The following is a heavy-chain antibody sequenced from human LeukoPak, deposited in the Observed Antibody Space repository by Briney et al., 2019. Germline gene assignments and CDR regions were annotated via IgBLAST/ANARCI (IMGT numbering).Heavy chain of an antibody. CDR2: IYTSGST. J-gene: IGHJ6*03. D-gene: IGHD3-22*01. CDR1: GGSISSYY. CDR3: ASMIAPRSYYYYYMDV. Sequence: SETLSLTCTVSGGSISSYYWSWIRQPAGKGLEWIGRIYTSGSTNYNPSLKSRVTMSVDTSKNQFSLKLSSVTAADTAVYYCASMIAPRSYYYYYMDVWGKGTTVTVSS. V-gene: IGHV4-4*07.